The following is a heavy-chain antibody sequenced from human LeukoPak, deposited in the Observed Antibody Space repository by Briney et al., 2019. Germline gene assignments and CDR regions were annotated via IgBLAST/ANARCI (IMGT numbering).Heavy chain of an antibody. D-gene: IGHD2-15*01. CDR2: VSSDGGIK. J-gene: IGHJ4*02. CDR1: GFTFTNYV. CDR3: ARDSETTPIRVLGY. V-gene: IGHV3-30-3*01. Sequence: PGGSLRLSCVVSGFTFTNYVVHWVRQAPGKGLEWVTLVSSDGGIKYYADSVKGRFSVSRDISKNTLYLQMNSLRVDDTAVYYCARDSETTPIRVLGYWGQGTLVTVSS.